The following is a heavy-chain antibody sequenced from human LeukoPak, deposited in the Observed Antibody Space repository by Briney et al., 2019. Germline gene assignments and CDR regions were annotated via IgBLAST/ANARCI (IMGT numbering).Heavy chain of an antibody. CDR1: GFTFSSYG. CDR3: AKPYYDYVWGSYPLTPMDV. Sequence: GGSLRLSCAASGFTFSSYGMHWVRQAPGKGLEWVAFIPYDGSNKYYADSVKGRFPISRDNSKNTLYLQMNSLRAEDTAVYYCAKPYYDYVWGSYPLTPMDVWGKGTTVAVSS. J-gene: IGHJ6*03. V-gene: IGHV3-30*02. CDR2: IPYDGSNK. D-gene: IGHD3-16*02.